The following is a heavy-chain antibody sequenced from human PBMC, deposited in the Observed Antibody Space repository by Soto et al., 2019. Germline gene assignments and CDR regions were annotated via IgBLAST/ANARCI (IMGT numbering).Heavy chain of an antibody. J-gene: IGHJ4*02. CDR3: ARGGPRDGYRDLDY. V-gene: IGHV3-23*01. CDR2: ITHSSDGS. CDR1: GLTFPPFA. D-gene: IGHD5-18*01. Sequence: EVQLLESGGDLVQPGGSLRLSCAAFGLTFPPFAMTWVRRPPGKGLEWVSPITHSSDGSYYADSVMGRFTTSRDNSKNTLYLQMSGLRAEDTAVYYCARGGPRDGYRDLDYWGQGTQVTVSS.